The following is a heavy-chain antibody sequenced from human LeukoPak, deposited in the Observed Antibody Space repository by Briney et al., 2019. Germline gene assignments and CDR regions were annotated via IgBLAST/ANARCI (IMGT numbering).Heavy chain of an antibody. CDR1: GFTFSDYY. J-gene: IGHJ4*02. CDR2: ISSSGSTI. Sequence: GGSLRLSCAASGFTFSDYYMSWLRQAPGKGREWGSYISSSGSTIYYADSVKGRFTISRDNAKNSLYLQMNSLRAEDTAVYYCGSRSRIAAAGLFDYWGQGTLVTVSS. D-gene: IGHD6-13*01. CDR3: GSRSRIAAAGLFDY. V-gene: IGHV3-11*01.